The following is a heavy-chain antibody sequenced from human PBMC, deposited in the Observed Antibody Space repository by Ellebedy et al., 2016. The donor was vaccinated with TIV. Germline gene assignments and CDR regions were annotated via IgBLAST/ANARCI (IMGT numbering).Heavy chain of an antibody. CDR3: ARDRLSEVLNGGLGVNQLLAPYYMDV. Sequence: SVKVSCXASGGTFSSYAISWVRQAPGQGLEWMGGIIPIFGSANYAQKFQGRVTIIADGSTSTAYMELSSLRSEDTAVYYCARDRLSEVLNGGLGVNQLLAPYYMDVWGKGTTVTVSS. CDR1: GGTFSSYA. D-gene: IGHD2-2*01. J-gene: IGHJ6*03. CDR2: IIPIFGSA. V-gene: IGHV1-69*13.